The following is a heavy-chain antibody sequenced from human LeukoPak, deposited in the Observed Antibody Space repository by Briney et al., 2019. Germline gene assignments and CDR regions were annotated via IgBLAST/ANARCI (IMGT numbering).Heavy chain of an antibody. V-gene: IGHV3-30*04. CDR3: ARAQMIIYYYGMDV. Sequence: GGSLRLSCAAPGFTFSSYAMHWVRQAPGKGLEWVAVISYDGSNKYYADSVKGRFTISRDNSKNTLYLQMNSLRAEDTAVYYCARAQMIIYYYGMDVWGQGTTVSVSS. CDR2: ISYDGSNK. J-gene: IGHJ6*02. D-gene: IGHD3-16*01. CDR1: GFTFSSYA.